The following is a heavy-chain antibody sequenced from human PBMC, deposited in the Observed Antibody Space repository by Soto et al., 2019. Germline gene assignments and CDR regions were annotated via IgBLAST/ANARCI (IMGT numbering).Heavy chain of an antibody. V-gene: IGHV4-34*01. CDR1: GGSFSGYY. CDR3: ARESHDILTGPPWVWYFDL. D-gene: IGHD3-9*01. J-gene: IGHJ2*01. Sequence: QVQLQQWGAGPLRPLETLSLPCGVSGGSFSGYYWAWIRQSPGKGLEWIGEINDRGAINYNPSLKSRVSMSVDTSKNHYSLNLRSVTAADTAVYYCARESHDILTGPPWVWYFDLWGRGTLVTVSS. CDR2: INDRGAI.